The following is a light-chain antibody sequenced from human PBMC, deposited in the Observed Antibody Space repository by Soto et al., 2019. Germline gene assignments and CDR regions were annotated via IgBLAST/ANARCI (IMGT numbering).Light chain of an antibody. CDR3: QQRSNWPPPLT. J-gene: IGKJ4*01. CDR1: QSVANSY. Sequence: EIVMTQSPVTLSVSPGERATLSCRASQSVANSYLAWYQQKPGQAPRLLIFGASNRATGIPARFSGSGSGTDFTLTISSLEPEDFAVYYCQQRSNWPPPLTFGGGTKVDIK. V-gene: IGKV3-11*01. CDR2: GAS.